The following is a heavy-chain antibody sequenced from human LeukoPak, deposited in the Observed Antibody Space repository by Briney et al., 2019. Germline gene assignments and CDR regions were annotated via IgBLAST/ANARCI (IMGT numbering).Heavy chain of an antibody. CDR2: MNPKTGET. J-gene: IGHJ3*01. CDR3: AREAGDNTYNV. V-gene: IGHV1-2*02. D-gene: IGHD3-16*01. CDR1: GYTFTDFY. Sequence: GASVKVSCKAPGYTFTDFYMHWARQAPGQGLEWLGWMNPKTGETRYGQNFQGRVTMTRDTSITTAYMELSSLRSDDTAVYYCAREAGDNTYNVWGQGTMVTVS.